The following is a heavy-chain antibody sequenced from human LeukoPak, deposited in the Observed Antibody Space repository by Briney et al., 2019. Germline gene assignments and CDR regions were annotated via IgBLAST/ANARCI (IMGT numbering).Heavy chain of an antibody. Sequence: SETLSLTCAVYGGSFSGNYWSWIRQPPGKGLEWIGEINHSGSTNYNPSLKSRVTISVDTSKNQFSLKLSSVTAADTAVYYCARARTRFDPWGQGTLVTVSS. CDR2: INHSGST. CDR3: ARARTRFDP. V-gene: IGHV4-34*01. CDR1: GGSFSGNY. J-gene: IGHJ5*02.